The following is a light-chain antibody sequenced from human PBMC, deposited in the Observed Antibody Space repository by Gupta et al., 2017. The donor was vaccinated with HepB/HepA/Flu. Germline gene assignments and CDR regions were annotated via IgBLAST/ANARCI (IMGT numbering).Light chain of an antibody. J-gene: IGKJ4*01. V-gene: IGKV2-28*01. CDR1: QSLLHRNGYNY. CDR2: LGS. CDR3: MQALQTPLT. Sequence: DIVMTQSPLSLPVTPGEPASISCRSSQSLLHRNGYNYLDWYLQKPGQSPQLLIYLGSNRASGVPDRFSGSGPGTDFTLKISRVEAEDVGVYYCMQALQTPLTFGGGTKVEIK.